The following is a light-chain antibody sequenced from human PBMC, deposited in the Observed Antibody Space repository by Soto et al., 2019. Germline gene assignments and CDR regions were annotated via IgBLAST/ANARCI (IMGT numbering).Light chain of an antibody. V-gene: IGLV2-14*01. CDR2: GVN. J-gene: IGLJ3*02. Sequence: QSALTQPASVSGSPGQSVTISCTGTSSDVGGYNYVSWYQQHPGKAPKLVIYGVNYRPSGVSARFSGSKFQNTASLTISGLQAEDEADYYCSSYTTSDTWVFGGGTKLTVL. CDR3: SSYTTSDTWV. CDR1: SSDVGGYNY.